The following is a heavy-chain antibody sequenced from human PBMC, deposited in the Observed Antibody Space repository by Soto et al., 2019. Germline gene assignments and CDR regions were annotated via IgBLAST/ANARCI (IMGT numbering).Heavy chain of an antibody. Sequence: EVQLLESGGGLVQPGGSLRLSCAASGLAFSNYAMSWVRQAPGKGLEWVSIISGSGGSTDYADSVKGRFTISRDNSKNTLYLQMTSLRAEDTAVYYCAKALYCSSTSCYTSNGFDIWGQGTMVTVSS. V-gene: IGHV3-23*01. CDR1: GLAFSNYA. D-gene: IGHD2-2*02. J-gene: IGHJ3*02. CDR3: AKALYCSSTSCYTSNGFDI. CDR2: ISGSGGST.